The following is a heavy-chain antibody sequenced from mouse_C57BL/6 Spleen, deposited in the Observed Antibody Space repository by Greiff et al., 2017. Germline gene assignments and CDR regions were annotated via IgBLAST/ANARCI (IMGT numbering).Heavy chain of an antibody. J-gene: IGHJ4*01. V-gene: IGHV1-64*01. CDR2: IHPNSGST. CDR3: ARWGTTVVRGTMDY. D-gene: IGHD1-1*01. Sequence: QVQLQQPGAELVKPGASVKLSCKASGYTFTSYWMHWVKQRPGQGLEWIGMIHPNSGSTNYNEKFKSKATLTVDKSSSTAYMQLSSLTSEDSAVYYCARWGTTVVRGTMDYWGQGTSVTVSS. CDR1: GYTFTSYW.